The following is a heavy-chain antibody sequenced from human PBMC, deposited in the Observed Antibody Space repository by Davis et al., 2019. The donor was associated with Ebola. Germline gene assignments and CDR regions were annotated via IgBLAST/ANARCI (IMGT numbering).Heavy chain of an antibody. CDR3: AKAKGGSFFDY. V-gene: IGHV3-48*01. CDR2: ISSSSSTI. CDR1: GFTFSSYW. Sequence: GESLKISCAASGFTFSSYWMSWVRQAPGKGLEWVSYISSSSSTIYYADSVKGRFTISRDNSKNTLYLQMNSLRAEDTAVYYCAKAKGGSFFDYWGQGTLVTVSS. D-gene: IGHD3-16*01. J-gene: IGHJ4*02.